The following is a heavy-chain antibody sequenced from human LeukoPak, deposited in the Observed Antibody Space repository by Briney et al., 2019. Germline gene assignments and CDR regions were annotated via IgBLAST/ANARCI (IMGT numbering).Heavy chain of an antibody. D-gene: IGHD1-26*01. V-gene: IGHV3-23*01. J-gene: IGHJ4*02. Sequence: PGGSLRLSCAASGFTFSSFAMTWVRQAPGRGLEWVSGIKNRGDNTHYADSVKGRFTISRDDSRNTLYLQMNSLRGDDTAVYYCAKDVGKWESLHFFDYWGQGTLVTVSS. CDR2: IKNRGDNT. CDR1: GFTFSSFA. CDR3: AKDVGKWESLHFFDY.